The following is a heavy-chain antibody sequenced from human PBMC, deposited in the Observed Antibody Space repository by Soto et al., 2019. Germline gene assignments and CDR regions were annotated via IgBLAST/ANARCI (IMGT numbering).Heavy chain of an antibody. CDR3: AKPISGYYAPSDH. Sequence: PGGSLRLSCAASGFTFRNYNMNWVRQAPGKGLEWLSYISGASGTIYYADSVKGRFTISRDNAKNSLFLQMNSLRGDDTAIYYCAKPISGYYAPSDHWGQGTQVTVSS. CDR2: ISGASGTI. V-gene: IGHV3-48*04. CDR1: GFTFRNYN. D-gene: IGHD3-22*01. J-gene: IGHJ4*02.